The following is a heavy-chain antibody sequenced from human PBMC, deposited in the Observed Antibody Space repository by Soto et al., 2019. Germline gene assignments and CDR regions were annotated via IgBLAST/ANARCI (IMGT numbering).Heavy chain of an antibody. Sequence: TGGSLRLSCSASGFTYSSFAMHWVRQAPGKGLEYISSISDTGGYTPYADSVKGRFTISRDNSKNTLYLQMSSLRPDDTAVYYCVKDHGTAMVRGVLASWGQGALVTVSS. CDR2: ISDTGGYT. CDR3: VKDHGTAMVRGVLAS. V-gene: IGHV3-64D*06. J-gene: IGHJ4*02. CDR1: GFTYSSFA. D-gene: IGHD3-10*01.